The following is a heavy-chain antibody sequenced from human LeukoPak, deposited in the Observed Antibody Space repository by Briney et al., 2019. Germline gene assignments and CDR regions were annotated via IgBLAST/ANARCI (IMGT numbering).Heavy chain of an antibody. V-gene: IGHV1-2*02. CDR2: INPNSGGT. CDR1: GYTFTGYY. J-gene: IGHJ5*02. CDR3: ARGILTYSSGPNWFDP. D-gene: IGHD6-19*01. Sequence: ASVKVSCKASGYTFTGYYMHWVRQAPGQGLEWMGWINPNSGGTNYAQKFQGRVTMTRDTSISTAYMELSRLRSDDTAVYYCARGILTYSSGPNWFDPWGQGTLVTVSS.